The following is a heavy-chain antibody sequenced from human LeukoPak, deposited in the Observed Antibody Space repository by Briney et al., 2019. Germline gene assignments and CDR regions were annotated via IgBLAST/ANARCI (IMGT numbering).Heavy chain of an antibody. CDR3: AKVDGYNSGWYDS. CDR2: ISWNSGNV. CDR1: GFTFDDYG. D-gene: IGHD6-19*01. Sequence: GGSLRLSCAASGFTFDDYGMHWVRQPPGKGLEWVSGISWNSGNVGYADSVKDRFTISRDNARNSLYLQMNSLRAEDTALYYCAKVDGYNSGWYDSWGQGTLVTVSS. J-gene: IGHJ5*01. V-gene: IGHV3-9*01.